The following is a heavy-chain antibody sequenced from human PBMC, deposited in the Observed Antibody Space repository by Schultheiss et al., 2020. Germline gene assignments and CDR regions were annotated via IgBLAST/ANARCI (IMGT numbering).Heavy chain of an antibody. Sequence: GGSLRLSCVASGYTFDVYGIRWVRQAPGKGLEYVSVISSNGGSTYYADSVKGRLTISRDNSKNTLYLQMSSLRAKDTAVYYCVTTVNTTRVYYDCYGMDVWGQGTTVTVYS. J-gene: IGHJ6*02. V-gene: IGHV3-64D*09. D-gene: IGHD4-17*01. CDR2: ISSNGGST. CDR3: VTTVNTTRVYYDCYGMDV. CDR1: GYTFDVYG.